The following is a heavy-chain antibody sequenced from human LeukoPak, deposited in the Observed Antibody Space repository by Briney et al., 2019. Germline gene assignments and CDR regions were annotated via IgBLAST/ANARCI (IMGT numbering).Heavy chain of an antibody. D-gene: IGHD1-26*01. CDR1: GGTFSSNA. CDR3: ASNSGSYHYYFDY. CDR2: IIPIFGTA. Sequence: SVKASCKTGGGTFSSNAISWVRQATGQGLEWMRGIIPIFGTANYAQKFHGRVTITTDESTSTAYMELSSLRSEDTAVYYCASNSGSYHYYFDYWGQGTLVTVSS. J-gene: IGHJ4*02. V-gene: IGHV1-69*05.